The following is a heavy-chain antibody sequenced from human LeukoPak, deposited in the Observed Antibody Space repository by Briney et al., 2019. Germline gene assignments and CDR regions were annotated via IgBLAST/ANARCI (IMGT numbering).Heavy chain of an antibody. CDR3: AKAAGGKTFGEVIVSTHRPNIDY. V-gene: IGHV3-23*01. J-gene: IGHJ4*02. Sequence: GGTLRLSCAASGFTFSSYGMSWVRQAPGKGLEWVSAISGSGGSTYYADSVKGRFTISRDNSKNTLYLQMNSLRAEDTAVYYCAKAAGGKTFGEVIVSTHRPNIDYWGQGTLVTVSS. D-gene: IGHD3-16*02. CDR1: GFTFSSYG. CDR2: ISGSGGST.